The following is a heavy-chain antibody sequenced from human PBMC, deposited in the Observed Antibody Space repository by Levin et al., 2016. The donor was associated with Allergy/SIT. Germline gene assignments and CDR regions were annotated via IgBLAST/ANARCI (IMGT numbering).Heavy chain of an antibody. D-gene: IGHD3-3*01. J-gene: IGHJ5*02. CDR1: GGSFSGYY. CDR2: IYHSGST. Sequence: SETLSLTCAVYGGSFSGYYWGWIRQPPGKGLEWIGSIYHSGSTYYNPSLKSRVTISVDTSKNQFSLKLSSVTAADTAVYYCARDALDVRLSYRTIFGGRYNWFDPWGQGTLVTVSS. CDR3: ARDALDVRLSYRTIFGGRYNWFDP. V-gene: IGHV4-38-2*02.